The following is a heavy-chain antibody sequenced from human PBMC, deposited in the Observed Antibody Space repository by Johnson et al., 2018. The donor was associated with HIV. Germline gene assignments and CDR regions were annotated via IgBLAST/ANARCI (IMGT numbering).Heavy chain of an antibody. J-gene: IGHJ3*01. D-gene: IGHD2-21*02. Sequence: VQLVESGGGLVQPGGSLRLSCAASGFTFSSYAMSWVRQAPGTGLEWVSAISGSGGSTYYADSVKGRFTISRDNSKNTLYLQMNSLRAEDTALYYCAREPMDCGGDCWGVFDLWGQGTMVTVSS. V-gene: IGHV3-23*04. CDR2: ISGSGGST. CDR3: AREPMDCGGDCWGVFDL. CDR1: GFTFSSYA.